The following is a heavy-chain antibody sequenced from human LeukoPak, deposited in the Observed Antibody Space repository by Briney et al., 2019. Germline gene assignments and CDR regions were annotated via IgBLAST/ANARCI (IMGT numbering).Heavy chain of an antibody. Sequence: PSETLSLTCTVSGGSISSYYWSWIRQPPGKGVEWIGYIYYSGSTNYNPSLKSRVTISVDTSKNQFSLKLSSVTAADTAVYYCAREEQLAYFDYWGQGTLVTVSS. CDR2: IYYSGST. J-gene: IGHJ4*02. V-gene: IGHV4-59*01. CDR3: AREEQLAYFDY. D-gene: IGHD6-13*01. CDR1: GGSISSYY.